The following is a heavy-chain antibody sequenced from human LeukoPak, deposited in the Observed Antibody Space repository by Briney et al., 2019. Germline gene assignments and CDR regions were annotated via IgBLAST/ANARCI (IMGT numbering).Heavy chain of an antibody. CDR1: GFTFSNYG. Sequence: GGSLRLSCAASGFTFSNYGMHWVRQAPGKGLEWVAVIWFDGINKNYADSVKGRFTISRDNSKNTLFLQMNSLRAEDTAVYYCATGATSGSEAFDIWGQGTMVTVRS. D-gene: IGHD1-26*01. CDR3: ATGATSGSEAFDI. CDR2: IWFDGINK. J-gene: IGHJ3*02. V-gene: IGHV3-33*01.